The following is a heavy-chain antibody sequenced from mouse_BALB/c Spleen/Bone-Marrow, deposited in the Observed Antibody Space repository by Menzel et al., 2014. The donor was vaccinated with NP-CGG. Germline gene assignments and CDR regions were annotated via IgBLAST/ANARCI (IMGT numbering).Heavy chain of an antibody. D-gene: IGHD3-1*01. CDR2: ISSGGSYT. Sequence: DVMLVESGGGLVKPGGSLKLSCAASGFTFSYYGMSWVRQSPEKRLVWVAEISSGGSYTYYPVTVTGRFTISRDNAKNTLYLEMSSLRSEDTAMYYCARDSSGYFDYWGQGTTLTVSS. V-gene: IGHV5-9-4*01. CDR3: ARDSSGYFDY. J-gene: IGHJ2*01. CDR1: GFTFSYYG.